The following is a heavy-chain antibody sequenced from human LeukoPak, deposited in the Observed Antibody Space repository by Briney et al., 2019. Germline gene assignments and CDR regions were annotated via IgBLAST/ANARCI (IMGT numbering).Heavy chain of an antibody. CDR2: IYSGGST. J-gene: IGHJ4*02. CDR3: ARGGGIAVAGPINYFDY. V-gene: IGHV3-66*01. D-gene: IGHD6-19*01. Sequence: GGSLRLSCAASGFTVSSNYMSWVRQAPGKELEWVSVIYSGGSTYYADSVKGRFTISRDNSKNTLYLQMNSLRAEDTAVYYCARGGGIAVAGPINYFDYWGQGTLVTVSS. CDR1: GFTVSSNY.